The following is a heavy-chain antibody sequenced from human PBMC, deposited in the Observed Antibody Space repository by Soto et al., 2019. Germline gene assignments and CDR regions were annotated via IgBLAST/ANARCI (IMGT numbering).Heavy chain of an antibody. D-gene: IGHD4-17*01. V-gene: IGHV1-18*01. Sequence: KDSCKASGYTLPSYGISWVRQAPGQGLEWMGWISAYNGNTNYAQKLQGRVTMTTDTSTSTAYMELRSLRSDDTAVYYCARDLHGDPYYWGQGALVTVSS. CDR1: GYTLPSYG. J-gene: IGHJ4*02. CDR2: ISAYNGNT. CDR3: ARDLHGDPYY.